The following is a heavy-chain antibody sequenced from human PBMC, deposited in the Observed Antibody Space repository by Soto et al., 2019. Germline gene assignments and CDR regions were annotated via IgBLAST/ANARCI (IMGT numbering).Heavy chain of an antibody. CDR3: AGQYSSSSVEF. CDR1: GGSISSGGYY. V-gene: IGHV3-11*01. J-gene: IGHJ4*02. D-gene: IGHD6-6*01. CDR2: ISSGAITI. Sequence: LSLTCTVSGGSISSGGYYMNWIRQAPGKGLEWVSYISSGAITIYYADSVKGRFTISRDNAKNSLYLQMNSLRAEDTALYCCAGQYSSSSVEFWGQGTLVTVSS.